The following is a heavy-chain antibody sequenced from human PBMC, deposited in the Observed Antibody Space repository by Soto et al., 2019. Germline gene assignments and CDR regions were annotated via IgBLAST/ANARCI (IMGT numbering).Heavy chain of an antibody. J-gene: IGHJ6*03. V-gene: IGHV3-23*01. CDR1: GFTFSSYA. Sequence: GGSLRLSCAASGFTFSSYAMSWVRQAPGKGLEWVSAISGSGGSTYYADSVKGRFTISRDNSKNTLYLQMSSLRAEDTVVYYCAKDGFTLDYYYYYMDVWGKGTTVTVSS. CDR2: ISGSGGST. CDR3: AKDGFTLDYYYYYMDV.